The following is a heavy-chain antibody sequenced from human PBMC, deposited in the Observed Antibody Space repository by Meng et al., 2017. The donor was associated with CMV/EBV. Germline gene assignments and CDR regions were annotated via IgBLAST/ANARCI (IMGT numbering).Heavy chain of an antibody. CDR3: ARETLTEWELHP. CDR2: TYYRSKWYN. V-gene: IGHV6-1*01. CDR1: GDCVSSNSAA. D-gene: IGHD1-26*01. Sequence: GDCVSSNSAAWNWLRQSPSRGLEWLGRTYYRSKWYNDYAVSVKSRITINPDTSKNQFSLQLNSVTPEDTAVYYCARETLTEWELHPWGQGTLVTVSS. J-gene: IGHJ5*02.